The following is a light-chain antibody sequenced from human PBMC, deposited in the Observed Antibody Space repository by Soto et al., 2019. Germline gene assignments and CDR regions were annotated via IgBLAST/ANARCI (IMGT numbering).Light chain of an antibody. CDR2: VDS. CDR3: CSYAGSFYV. CDR1: NNDIGNYNL. J-gene: IGLJ1*01. Sequence: QSVLTQPAPLSGSPGQSITISCTGNNNDIGNYNLVSWYQHHPGKAPKLMIYVDSKRPSGVSNRFSASKSGNTASLTISGLQAEDEADYYCCSYAGSFYVFGTGTKVTVL. V-gene: IGLV2-23*01.